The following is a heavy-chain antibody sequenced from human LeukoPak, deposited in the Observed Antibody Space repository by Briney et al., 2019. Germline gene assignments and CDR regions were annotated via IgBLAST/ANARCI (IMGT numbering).Heavy chain of an antibody. CDR3: ARTATGSYYNY. D-gene: IGHD1-26*01. CDR2: ITSDGST. CDR1: GFTFSSAW. Sequence: GGSLRLSCAGSGFTFSSAWMHWVRQAPGXXXVWVSRITSDGSTNYADSVMGRFTISRDNAKNTLYLQMTSLTADDTGVYYCARTATGSYYNYWGQGTLVTVSS. V-gene: IGHV3-74*01. J-gene: IGHJ4*02.